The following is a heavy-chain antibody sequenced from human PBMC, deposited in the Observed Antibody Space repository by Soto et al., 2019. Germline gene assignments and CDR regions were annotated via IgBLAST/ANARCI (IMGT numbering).Heavy chain of an antibody. CDR1: GGTFSSYA. Sequence: SVKVSCKASGGTFSSYAISWVRQAPGQGLEWMGGIIPIFGTANYAQKFQGRVTITADKSTSTAYMELSSLRSEDTAVYYCARVSLTMYFAWITARVDYYYGMDVWGQGTTVTVSS. CDR2: IIPIFGTA. D-gene: IGHD3-9*01. J-gene: IGHJ6*02. V-gene: IGHV1-69*06. CDR3: ARVSLTMYFAWITARVDYYYGMDV.